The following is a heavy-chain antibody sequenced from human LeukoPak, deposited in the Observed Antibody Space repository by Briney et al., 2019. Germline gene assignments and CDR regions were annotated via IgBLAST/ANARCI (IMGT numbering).Heavy chain of an antibody. D-gene: IGHD3-22*01. Sequence: SETLSLTCTVSGGSISNYYWNWVRQPAGKGLEWIGRIYTSGTTSYNPSLKSRVTMSVDTSKNQFSLKLNSVTAADTAVYYCARGRDCYDSSGYFNYWGQGTLVTVSS. CDR1: GGSISNYY. J-gene: IGHJ4*02. CDR2: IYTSGTT. CDR3: ARGRDCYDSSGYFNY. V-gene: IGHV4-4*07.